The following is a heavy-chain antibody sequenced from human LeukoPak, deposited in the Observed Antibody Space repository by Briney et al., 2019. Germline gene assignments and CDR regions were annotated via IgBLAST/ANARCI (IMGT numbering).Heavy chain of an antibody. V-gene: IGHV3-11*04. CDR3: ARGREVGLTTYYYYYYYMDV. CDR2: ISSSGSTI. CDR1: GFTFSGYY. D-gene: IGHD4/OR15-4a*01. Sequence: PGGSLRLSCAASGFTFSGYYMSWIRQAPGKGLEWVSYISSSGSTIYYADSVKGRFTISRDNAKNSLYLQMNSLRAEDTAVYYCARGREVGLTTYYYYYYYMDVWGKGTTVTVSS. J-gene: IGHJ6*03.